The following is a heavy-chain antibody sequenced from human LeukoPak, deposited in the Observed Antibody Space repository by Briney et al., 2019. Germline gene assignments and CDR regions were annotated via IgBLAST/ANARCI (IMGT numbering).Heavy chain of an antibody. CDR3: AIRSRYFGWQLYSNWFDA. CDR1: GGSISSSSYY. J-gene: IGHJ5*02. D-gene: IGHD3-9*01. V-gene: IGHV4-39*07. CDR2: IYYSGIT. Sequence: PSETLSLTCTVSGGSISSSSYYWGWLRHPPGKGLEWIGSIYYSGITYYKPSLKSRVTISVDTSKNQFSLKLSSVTAADTGVYYCAIRSRYFGWQLYSNWFDAWGQGTLGTVSS.